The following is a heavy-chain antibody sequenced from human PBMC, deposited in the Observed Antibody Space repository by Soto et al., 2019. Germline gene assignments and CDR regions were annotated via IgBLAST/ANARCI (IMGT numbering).Heavy chain of an antibody. J-gene: IGHJ2*01. CDR3: ARGTRSNSGYEPDWYF. D-gene: IGHD5-12*01. CDR2: ISSTGTT. Sequence: SETLSLTCTVSGGSISSGYWSWLRQSPGEGLEWIGHISSTGTTNYSPSLKSRVFMSVDTSKTQISLKVSSVNAADTAVYYCARGTRSNSGYEPDWYF. V-gene: IGHV4-59*01. CDR1: GGSISSGY.